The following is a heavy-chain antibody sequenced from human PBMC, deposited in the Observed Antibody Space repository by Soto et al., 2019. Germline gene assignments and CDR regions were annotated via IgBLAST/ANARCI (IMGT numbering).Heavy chain of an antibody. CDR2: VSDNGGSRGGT. CDR3: ARGALGQWLAYGMDV. Sequence: GSLRLSCTASGFMFNNSAMTWVRQAPGQGLQWVASVSDNGGSRGGTYYADSVKGRFTISRDNSKNTLYLQLDSLTGADTAVYYCARGALGQWLAYGMDVWGQGTTVTVSS. CDR1: GFMFNNSA. V-gene: IGHV3-23*01. J-gene: IGHJ6*02. D-gene: IGHD6-19*01.